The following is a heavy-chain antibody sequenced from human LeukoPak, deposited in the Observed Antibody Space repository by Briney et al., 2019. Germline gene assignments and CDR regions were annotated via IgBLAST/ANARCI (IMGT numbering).Heavy chain of an antibody. CDR1: GYSFTSYW. Sequence: GESLKISCKGSGYSFTSYWIGWVRQMPGKGLEWMGIIYPGDSDTRYSPSFQGQVTISADKSISTAYLQWSSLKASDTAMYYCARLWGGYSYGDDAFDIWGQGTMVTVSS. J-gene: IGHJ3*02. V-gene: IGHV5-51*01. D-gene: IGHD5-18*01. CDR2: IYPGDSDT. CDR3: ARLWGGYSYGDDAFDI.